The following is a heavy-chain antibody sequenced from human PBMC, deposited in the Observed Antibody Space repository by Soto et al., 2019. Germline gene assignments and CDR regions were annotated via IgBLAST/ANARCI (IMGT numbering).Heavy chain of an antibody. D-gene: IGHD3-10*01. Sequence: EVQLVESGGGLVQPGRSLRLSCAASGFTFGDYAMHWVRQAPGKGLEWVSGISWNSSSIGYADAVKGRFTISRDNAKNSLDLQMNMLGAEDTAWYYCAKVGVKPMVRGDPYFDYWGQGTLVTVSS. CDR1: GFTFGDYA. J-gene: IGHJ4*02. V-gene: IGHV3-9*01. CDR3: AKVGVKPMVRGDPYFDY. CDR2: ISWNSSSI.